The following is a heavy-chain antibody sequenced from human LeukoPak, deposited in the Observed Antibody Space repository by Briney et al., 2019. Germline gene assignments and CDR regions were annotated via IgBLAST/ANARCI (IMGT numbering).Heavy chain of an antibody. Sequence: ASVKVSCKASGYTFTSYDINWVRQATGQGLEWMGWMNPNSGNTGYAQKFQGRVTMTRNTSISTAYMELSSLRSEDTAVYYCARVTALYYYMDVWGKGTTVTVSS. V-gene: IGHV1-8*01. J-gene: IGHJ6*03. CDR2: MNPNSGNT. CDR1: GYTFTSYD. CDR3: ARVTALYYYMDV.